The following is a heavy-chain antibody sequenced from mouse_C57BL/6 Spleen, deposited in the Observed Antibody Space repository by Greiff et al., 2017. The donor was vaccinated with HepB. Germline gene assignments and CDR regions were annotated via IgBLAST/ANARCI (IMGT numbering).Heavy chain of an antibody. D-gene: IGHD1-1*01. J-gene: IGHJ3*01. V-gene: IGHV7-4*01. Sequence: EVKLIESGGGLVQPGSSLRLSCAASGFVFIDYSMSWVRQLPGKAPEWLAWIRNKVNGYTTDYSASVKGRFTISRDNSQNILYLQMNTLRAEDSATYYCVKAVSSGSSYNWFAYWGQGTLVTVSA. CDR3: VKAVSSGSSYNWFAY. CDR2: IRNKVNGYTT. CDR1: GFVFIDYS.